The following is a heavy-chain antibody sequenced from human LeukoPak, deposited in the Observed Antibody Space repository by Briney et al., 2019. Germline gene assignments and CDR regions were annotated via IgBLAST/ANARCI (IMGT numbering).Heavy chain of an antibody. V-gene: IGHV3-23*01. CDR2: ISDSGGNT. J-gene: IGHJ3*02. D-gene: IGHD3-3*01. CDR3: AKGGSWSTYYTDDAFDI. Sequence: GGSLRLSCTTSGFIFSSYVLSWVRQAPGKGLEWVSSISDSGGNTYYADSVKGRFSVSRESSKRTLYLQMNSLRAEDTAVYYCAKGGSWSTYYTDDAFDIWGQGTMVTVSS. CDR1: GFIFSSYV.